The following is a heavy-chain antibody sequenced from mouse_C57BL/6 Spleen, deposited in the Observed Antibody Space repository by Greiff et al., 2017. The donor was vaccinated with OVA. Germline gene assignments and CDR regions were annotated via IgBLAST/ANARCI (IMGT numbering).Heavy chain of an antibody. CDR1: GYTFTSYW. CDR3: ARLYYGSSPWFAY. D-gene: IGHD1-1*01. V-gene: IGHV1-50*01. Sequence: QVQLQQPGAELVKPGASVKLSCKASGYTFTSYWMQWVKQRPGQGLEWIGEIDPSDSYTNYNQKFKGKATLTVDTSSSTAYMQLSSLTSEDSAVYYCARLYYGSSPWFAYWGQGTLVTVSA. CDR2: IDPSDSYT. J-gene: IGHJ3*01.